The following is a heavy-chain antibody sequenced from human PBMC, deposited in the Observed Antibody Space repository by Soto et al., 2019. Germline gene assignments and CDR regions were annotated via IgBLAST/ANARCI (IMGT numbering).Heavy chain of an antibody. D-gene: IGHD6-6*01. CDR2: ISSSSSYI. CDR3: AREVYSSSSPIDY. V-gene: IGHV3-21*01. Sequence: EVQLVESGGGLVKPGGSLRLSCAASGFTFSSYSMNWVRQAPGKGLEWVSSISSSSSYIYYADSVKGRFTISRDNAKNSLYLQMNSLRAEDTAVYYCAREVYSSSSPIDYWGQGTLVTVSS. J-gene: IGHJ4*02. CDR1: GFTFSSYS.